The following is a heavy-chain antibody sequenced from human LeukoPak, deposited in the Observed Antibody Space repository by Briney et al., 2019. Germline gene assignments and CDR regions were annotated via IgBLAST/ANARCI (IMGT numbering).Heavy chain of an antibody. CDR2: IKQDGSEK. Sequence: AGGSLRLSCAASGFTFSSYWMSWVRQAPGKGLEWVANIKQDGSEKYYVDSVKGRFTISRDNAKNSLYLQMNSLRAEDTAVYYCASQGYYSSDSIDYWGQGTLVTVSS. V-gene: IGHV3-7*01. CDR3: ASQGYYSSDSIDY. D-gene: IGHD6-19*01. CDR1: GFTFSSYW. J-gene: IGHJ4*02.